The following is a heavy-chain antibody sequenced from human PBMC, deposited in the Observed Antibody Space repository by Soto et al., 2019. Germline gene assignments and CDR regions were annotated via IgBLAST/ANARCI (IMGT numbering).Heavy chain of an antibody. Sequence: KPSETLSLTCTVSGGSISSSSYYWGWIRQPPGKGLEWIGSIYYSGSTYYNPSLKSRVTISVDTSKNQFSLKLSSVTAADTAVYYCVRQPRILTGYSGNFDYWGQGTLDTVSS. D-gene: IGHD3-9*01. CDR1: GGSISSSSYY. CDR3: VRQPRILTGYSGNFDY. CDR2: IYYSGST. V-gene: IGHV4-39*01. J-gene: IGHJ4*02.